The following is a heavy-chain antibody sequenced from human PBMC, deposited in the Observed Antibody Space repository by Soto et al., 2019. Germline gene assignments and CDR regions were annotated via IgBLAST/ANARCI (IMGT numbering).Heavy chain of an antibody. CDR2: ISYDGSNK. V-gene: IGHV3-30*18. Sequence: TGGSLRLSCAASGFTFSSYGMHWVRQAPGKGLEWVAVISYDGSNKYYADSAKGRFTISRDNSKNTLYLQMNSLRTEDTAVYYCAKEVLRFLEWSPGPFDPWGQGTLVTVSS. J-gene: IGHJ5*02. CDR3: AKEVLRFLEWSPGPFDP. D-gene: IGHD3-3*01. CDR1: GFTFSSYG.